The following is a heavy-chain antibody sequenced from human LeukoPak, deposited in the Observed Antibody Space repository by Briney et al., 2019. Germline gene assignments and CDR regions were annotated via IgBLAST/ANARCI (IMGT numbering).Heavy chain of an antibody. V-gene: IGHV1-8*03. CDR3: AIFGSAAVAGIWGDAFDI. J-gene: IGHJ3*02. Sequence: ASVKVSCKASGYTFTSYDINWVRQATGQGLEWMGWMNPNSGNTGYAQKFQGRVTITRNTSISTAYMELSSLRSEDTAVYYCAIFGSAAVAGIWGDAFDIWGQGTMVTVSS. D-gene: IGHD6-19*01. CDR1: GYTFTSYD. CDR2: MNPNSGNT.